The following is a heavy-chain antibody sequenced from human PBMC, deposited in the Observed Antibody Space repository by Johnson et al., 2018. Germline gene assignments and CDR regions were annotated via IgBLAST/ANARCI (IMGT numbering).Heavy chain of an antibody. J-gene: IGHJ3*02. CDR2: ISWNSGDI. D-gene: IGHD6-19*01. Sequence: VQLVQSGGGLEQPGRSLRLSCPASGFIFDECATHWVRHAPGTGLEWVSGISWNSGDIGYAASVKGQFTISRDNAKKSLYPHLKSLPNEDTAVYFCARFNSGWNAFDIWGQGTMVTVSP. CDR1: GFIFDECA. CDR3: ARFNSGWNAFDI. V-gene: IGHV3-9*01.